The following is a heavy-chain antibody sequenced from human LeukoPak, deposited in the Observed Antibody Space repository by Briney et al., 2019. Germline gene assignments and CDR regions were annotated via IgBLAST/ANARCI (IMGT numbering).Heavy chain of an antibody. CDR1: GFTFTTNW. D-gene: IGHD4-11*01. CDR3: ARDWYNNSDAFDL. J-gene: IGHJ3*01. V-gene: IGHV3-7*01. CDR2: INQDGSEK. Sequence: GGSLRLSCAASGFTFTTNWMTWVRQAPGKGLEWVATINQDGSEKYYVDSVKGRFTISRDNAKNSLYLQMNSLRAEDTAVYYCARDWYNNSDAFDLWGQGTMVTVSS.